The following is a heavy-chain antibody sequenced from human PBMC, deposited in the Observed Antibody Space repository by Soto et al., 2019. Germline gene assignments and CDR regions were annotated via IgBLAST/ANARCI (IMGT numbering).Heavy chain of an antibody. CDR1: GFTFSNYW. CDR2: IHSDGSST. D-gene: IGHD2-21*01. V-gene: IGHV3-74*01. J-gene: IGHJ5*02. Sequence: GGSLRLSCAASGFTFSNYWMHWVRQAPGKGLVWVSRIHSDGSSTNYADSVKGRFTISRDNAKNTLYLQMNSLRADDAAVYYCARRYCGGGACCLDLWGQGTLVTVSS. CDR3: ARRYCGGGACCLDL.